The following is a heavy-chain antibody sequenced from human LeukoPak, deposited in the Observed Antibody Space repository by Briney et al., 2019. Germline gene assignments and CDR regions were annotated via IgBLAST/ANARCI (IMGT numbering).Heavy chain of an antibody. CDR3: ARAYYYDSSGYSPFDY. CDR1: GYTFTSYD. V-gene: IGHV1-8*01. Sequence: ASVTVSCKASGYTFTSYDINWVRQATGQGPEWMGWMNPNSGNTGYAQKFQGRVTMTRNTSISTAYMELSSLRSEDTAVYYCARAYYYDSSGYSPFDYWGQGTLVTVSS. CDR2: MNPNSGNT. J-gene: IGHJ4*02. D-gene: IGHD3-22*01.